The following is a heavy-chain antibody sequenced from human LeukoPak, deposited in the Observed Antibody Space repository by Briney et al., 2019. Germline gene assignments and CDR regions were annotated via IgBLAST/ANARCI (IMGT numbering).Heavy chain of an antibody. J-gene: IGHJ3*02. CDR2: IATSSDYI. Sequence: GGLVTPGGSLRLSCAASGFTFSTYSMNWVRQAPGKGLEWVSSIATSSDYIYYAGSPKGRFTISRDNAKNSLYLHMNSLRPDDTAVYYCARGRSITILRGVAISDGFDIWGQGTKVTVS. CDR3: ARGRSITILRGVAISDGFDI. V-gene: IGHV3-21*06. CDR1: GFTFSTYS. D-gene: IGHD3-10*01.